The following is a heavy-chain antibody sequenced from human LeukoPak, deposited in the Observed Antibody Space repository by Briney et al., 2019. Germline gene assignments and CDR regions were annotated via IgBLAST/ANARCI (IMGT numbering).Heavy chain of an antibody. V-gene: IGHV3-74*01. CDR1: GFTFSSYW. CDR2: INNDGSGT. D-gene: IGHD2-2*01. J-gene: IGHJ5*02. CDR3: VREKYCSGTNCYALFDP. Sequence: GGSLRPSCAASGFTFSSYWMHWVRQAPGKGPVWVSRINNDGSGTTYADSVKGRFTISRDDAKNTLYLQINSLRAEDTAVYFCVREKYCSGTNCYALFDPWGQGTLVTVSS.